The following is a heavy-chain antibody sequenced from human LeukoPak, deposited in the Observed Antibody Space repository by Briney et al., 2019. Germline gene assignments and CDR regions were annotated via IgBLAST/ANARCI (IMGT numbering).Heavy chain of an antibody. CDR2: INGSGGST. V-gene: IGHV3-23*01. J-gene: IGHJ3*02. Sequence: GGSLRLSCTASGFTFSNSAMSWVRQAPGKGLEWVSDINGSGGSTYYADSVKGRFTISRDYSKITLYLQMNSLRAEDTAVYYCAKEADYSSGYYDAFDIWGQGTMVTVSS. CDR1: GFTFSNSA. D-gene: IGHD6-19*01. CDR3: AKEADYSSGYYDAFDI.